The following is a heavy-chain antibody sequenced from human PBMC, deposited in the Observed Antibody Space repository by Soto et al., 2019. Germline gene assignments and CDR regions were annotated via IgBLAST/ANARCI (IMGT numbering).Heavy chain of an antibody. J-gene: IGHJ5*02. D-gene: IGHD1-26*01. V-gene: IGHV3-33*01. CDR3: ARWSDKKVVDP. CDR1: GFTFRNHG. Sequence: HVQLVESGGGVVQPGRSLRLSCEGSGFTFRNHGMHWVRQAPGKGLEWLAVIWYDGSEKYYADSVRGRFFVSRDNAKNTLYLQMNSLTVEDTALYYCARWSDKKVVDPWGQGTAVTVSS. CDR2: IWYDGSEK.